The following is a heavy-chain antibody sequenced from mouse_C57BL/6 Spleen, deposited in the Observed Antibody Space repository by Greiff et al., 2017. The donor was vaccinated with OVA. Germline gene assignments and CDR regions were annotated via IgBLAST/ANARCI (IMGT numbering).Heavy chain of an antibody. CDR3: AREGDYCFDY. J-gene: IGHJ2*01. CDR1: GFTFSSYA. CDR2: ISDGGSYT. Sequence: EVQRVESGGGLVKPGGSLKLSCAASGFTFSSYAMSWVRQTPDKRLEWVATISDGGSYTYYPDNVKGRFTFSRDNAKNNLYLQMSNLKSEDTAMYYCAREGDYCFDYWGQGTTLTVSS. V-gene: IGHV5-4*01.